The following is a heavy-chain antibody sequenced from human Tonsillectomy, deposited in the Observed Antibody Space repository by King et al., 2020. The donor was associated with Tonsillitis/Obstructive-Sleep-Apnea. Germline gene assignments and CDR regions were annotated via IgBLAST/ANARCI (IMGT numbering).Heavy chain of an antibody. Sequence: VQLVESGGGVVQPGRSLRLSCAASGFTFSDYAMHWVRQAPGKGLEWVAVISYDGNYKYYADSVKGRFTISRDNSKNTLYVQMNSLRAEDTAVYYCARDKSPYSSRVFDYWGQGTLVTVSS. V-gene: IGHV3-30*01. D-gene: IGHD6-13*01. J-gene: IGHJ4*02. CDR2: ISYDGNYK. CDR3: ARDKSPYSSRVFDY. CDR1: GFTFSDYA.